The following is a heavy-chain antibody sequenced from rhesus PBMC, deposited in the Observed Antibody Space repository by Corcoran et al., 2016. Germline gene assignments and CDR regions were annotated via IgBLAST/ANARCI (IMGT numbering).Heavy chain of an antibody. V-gene: IGHV4-173*01. CDR3: ARAFDV. CDR2: ISGRGWDT. J-gene: IGHJ5-1*01. Sequence: QLQLQESGPGLVKPSETLSLTCAVSGGSISSNWWSWIRQPPGKGLEWIGRISGRGWDTSYNPSLKSRLTISTDTSKNQLSLKLISVTAADTAVYYCARAFDVWGPGVLVTVSS. CDR1: GGSISSNW.